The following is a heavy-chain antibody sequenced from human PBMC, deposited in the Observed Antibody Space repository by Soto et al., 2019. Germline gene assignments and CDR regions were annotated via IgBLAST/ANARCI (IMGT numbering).Heavy chain of an antibody. J-gene: IGHJ4*01. V-gene: IGHV4-31*03. CDR2: IYFSGDA. Sequence: QVQLQESGPGLVKPSQTLSLTCTVSGGSVRSDSYYWSWIRQRPGKGLEWIGYIYFSGDAYYNPSLKSRVAISVGTSKNQFSLKLNSVTAADTAVYYCASGVIVPTTLVHWGQGALVTVSP. CDR3: ASGVIVPTTLVH. CDR1: GGSVRSDSYY. D-gene: IGHD5-12*01.